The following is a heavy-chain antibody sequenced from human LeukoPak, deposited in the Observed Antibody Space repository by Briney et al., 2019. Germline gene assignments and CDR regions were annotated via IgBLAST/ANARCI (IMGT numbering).Heavy chain of an antibody. CDR1: GFTFSNAW. V-gene: IGHV3-15*01. CDR3: ATNFMENFDY. D-gene: IGHD1-1*01. J-gene: IGHJ4*02. Sequence: GGSLRFSCAASGFTFSNAWMNWVRQSPGKGLEWVGRIKSKTDGGTTDYAAPVKGRFSISRDDSKNTLYLQMNSLKTEDTAVYYCATNFMENFDYWGQGTLVTVSS. CDR2: IKSKTDGGTT.